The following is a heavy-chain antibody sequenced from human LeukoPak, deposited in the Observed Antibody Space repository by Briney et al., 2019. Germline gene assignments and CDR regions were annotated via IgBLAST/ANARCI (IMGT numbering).Heavy chain of an antibody. CDR3: ARDNLGYCTNGVCYTGDFDY. D-gene: IGHD2-8*01. J-gene: IGHJ4*02. CDR2: IYPNSGGT. V-gene: IGHV1-2*02. Sequence: ASVKVSCKASGYTFTGYYMHWVRQAPGQGLEWMGWIYPNSGGTNYAQKFQGRVTMTRDTSISTAYMELSRLRSDDTAVYYCARDNLGYCTNGVCYTGDFDYWGQGTLVTVSS. CDR1: GYTFTGYY.